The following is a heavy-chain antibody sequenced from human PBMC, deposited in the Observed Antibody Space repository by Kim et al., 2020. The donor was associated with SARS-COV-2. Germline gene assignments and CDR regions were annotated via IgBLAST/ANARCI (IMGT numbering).Heavy chain of an antibody. CDR1: GFTFTGHA. D-gene: IGHD2-21*01. Sequence: GGSLRLSCTTSGFTFTGHAMSWVRQAPGKGLEWVSSIYGSDGTTYYVDSVTGRFSISRDDSKNTLYLQVSALRADDTAAYYCLKGGWGWIWDYWGQGTLVTVSS. J-gene: IGHJ4*02. CDR2: IYGSDGTT. V-gene: IGHV3-23*01. CDR3: LKGGWGWIWDY.